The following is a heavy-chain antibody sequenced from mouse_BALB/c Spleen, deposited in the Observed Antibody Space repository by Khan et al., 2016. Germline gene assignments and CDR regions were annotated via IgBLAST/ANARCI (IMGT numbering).Heavy chain of an antibody. V-gene: IGHV1-80*01. CDR3: ARWRDYYAMDY. CDR1: GYAFSSYW. Sequence: VELVESGAELVRPGSSVKISCKASGYAFSSYWMNWVKQRPGQGLEWFGQIYPGDGDTNYNGKFKGKATLTADKSYSTAYMQLISLTSEDSAVSFCARWRDYYAMDYWGQGTSVTVSS. CDR2: IYPGDGDT. J-gene: IGHJ4*01.